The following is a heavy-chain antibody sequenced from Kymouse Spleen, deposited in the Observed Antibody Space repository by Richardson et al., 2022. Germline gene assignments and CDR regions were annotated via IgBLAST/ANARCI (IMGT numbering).Heavy chain of an antibody. CDR3: ARENVLLWFGEPFILTT. CDR1: GYTFTSYA. J-gene: IGHJ4*02. V-gene: IGHV1-3*01. Sequence: QVQLVQSGAEVKKPGASVKVSCKASGYTFTSYAMHWVRQAPGQRLEWMGWINAGNGNTKYSQKFQGRVTITRDTSASTAYMELSSLRSEDTAVYYCARENVLLWFGEPFILTTGAREPWSPSPQ. D-gene: IGHD3-10*01. CDR2: INAGNGNT.